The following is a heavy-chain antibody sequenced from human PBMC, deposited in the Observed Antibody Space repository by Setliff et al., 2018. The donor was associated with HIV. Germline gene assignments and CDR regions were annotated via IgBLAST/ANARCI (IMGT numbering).Heavy chain of an antibody. CDR3: ARQWRDQYNSGVSTEYFQH. J-gene: IGHJ1*01. D-gene: IGHD3-22*01. CDR1: AYSISSGYY. CDR2: IYHSGST. Sequence: SETLSLTCAVSAYSISSGYYWCWLRQPPGKGLEWIGSIYHSGSTYYNPSLMSRVTISVDTSKNQFSLKLRSVTAAETAVYYCARQWRDQYNSGVSTEYFQHWGLGTLVTVSS. V-gene: IGHV4-38-2*01.